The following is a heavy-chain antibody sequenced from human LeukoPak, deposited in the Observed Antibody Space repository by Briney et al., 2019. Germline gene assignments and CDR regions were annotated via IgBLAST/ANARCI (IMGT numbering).Heavy chain of an antibody. Sequence: GASVKVSCKVSGYTLTELSMHWVRQAPGKGLEWMGGFDPEDGETIYAQKFQGRVTMTEDTSTDTAYMELSSLRSEDTAVYYCATDRYDFWSGSTGPRFGPWGQGTLVTVSS. V-gene: IGHV1-24*01. D-gene: IGHD3-3*01. CDR1: GYTLTELS. J-gene: IGHJ5*02. CDR3: ATDRYDFWSGSTGPRFGP. CDR2: FDPEDGET.